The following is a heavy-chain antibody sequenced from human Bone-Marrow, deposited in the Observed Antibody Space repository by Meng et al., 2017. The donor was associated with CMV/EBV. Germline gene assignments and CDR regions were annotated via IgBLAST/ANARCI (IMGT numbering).Heavy chain of an antibody. CDR2: ISSSSSYI. V-gene: IGHV3-21*01. CDR1: GFTFSSYS. J-gene: IGHJ4*02. D-gene: IGHD6-13*01. CDR3: AKGMAAADYFDY. Sequence: GGSLRLSCAASGFTFSSYSMNWVRQAPGKGLEWVSSISSSSSYIYYADSVKGRFTISRDNSKNTLYLQMNSLRAEDTAVYYCAKGMAAADYFDYWGQGTLVTVSS.